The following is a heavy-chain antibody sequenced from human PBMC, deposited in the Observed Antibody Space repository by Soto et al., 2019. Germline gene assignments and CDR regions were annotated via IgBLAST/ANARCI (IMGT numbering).Heavy chain of an antibody. D-gene: IGHD6-6*01. Sequence: QVQLVESGGGVVQPGRSLRLSCAASGFTFSSYGMHWVRQAPGKGLEWVAVIWYDGSNKYYADSVKGRFTISRDKSKNTMYLQMNSMRAEDTAVYYCARGAGRLDYYYAYYMDVWGQGTTVTVSS. CDR1: GFTFSSYG. J-gene: IGHJ6*03. CDR3: ARGAGRLDYYYAYYMDV. CDR2: IWYDGSNK. V-gene: IGHV3-33*01.